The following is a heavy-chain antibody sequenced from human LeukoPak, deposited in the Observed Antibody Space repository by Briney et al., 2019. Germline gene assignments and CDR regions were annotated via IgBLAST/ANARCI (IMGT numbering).Heavy chain of an antibody. D-gene: IGHD3-10*01. CDR2: IYTSGST. CDR1: GGSISSYY. V-gene: IGHV4-4*09. CDR3: ASSYFGYTFDY. Sequence: PSETLSLTCTVSGGSISSYYWSWIRQPPGKALEWIGYIYTSGSTNYNPSLKSRVTISVDTSKNQFSLKLSSVTAADTAVYYCASSYFGYTFDYWGQGTLVTVSS. J-gene: IGHJ4*02.